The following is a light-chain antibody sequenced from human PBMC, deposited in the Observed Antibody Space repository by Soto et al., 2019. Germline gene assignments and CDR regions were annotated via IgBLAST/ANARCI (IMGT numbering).Light chain of an antibody. Sequence: IQMTQSPSTLSASVGDRVTITCRASQGISSYLAWYQQKPGKAPKLLIYAASTLQSGVPSRFSGSGSGTDFTLTISCLQSEDFATYYCQQYYSYPRTFGGGTKVDIK. CDR3: QQYYSYPRT. CDR2: AAS. J-gene: IGKJ4*01. CDR1: QGISSY. V-gene: IGKV1-8*01.